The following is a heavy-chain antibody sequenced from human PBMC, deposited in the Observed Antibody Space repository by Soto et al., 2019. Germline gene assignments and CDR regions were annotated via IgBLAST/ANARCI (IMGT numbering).Heavy chain of an antibody. V-gene: IGHV1-46*01. Sequence: GASVKVSCKASGYTFTSYYMHWVRQAPGQGLEWMGIINPSGGSTSYAQKFQGRVTMTRDTSTSTVYMELSSLRSEDTAVYYCARAVVGATPANWFDPWGQGTRVTVSS. D-gene: IGHD1-26*01. CDR3: ARAVVGATPANWFDP. J-gene: IGHJ5*02. CDR2: INPSGGST. CDR1: GYTFTSYY.